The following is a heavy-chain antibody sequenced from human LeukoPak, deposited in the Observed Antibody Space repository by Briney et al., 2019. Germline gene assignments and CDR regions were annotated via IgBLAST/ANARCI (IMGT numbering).Heavy chain of an antibody. Sequence: ASVKVSCKASGYTFTSYDINWVRQATGQGLEWVGWMNPNSGNTGHAQNFQGRVTMTRSTSISTAYMELSSLRSEDTAVYYCARSRGVLGGGFDAFNIWGQGTMVTVSS. CDR1: GYTFTSYD. CDR3: ARSRGVLGGGFDAFNI. V-gene: IGHV1-8*01. J-gene: IGHJ3*02. CDR2: MNPNSGNT. D-gene: IGHD3-16*01.